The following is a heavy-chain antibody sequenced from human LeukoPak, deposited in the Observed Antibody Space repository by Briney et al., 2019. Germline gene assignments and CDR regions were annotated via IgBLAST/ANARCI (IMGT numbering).Heavy chain of an antibody. J-gene: IGHJ4*02. D-gene: IGHD1-26*01. V-gene: IGHV3-21*01. Sequence: GGSLRLSCAASGFTFSNYAMTWVRQAPGKGLEWVSVISGSGSNTDYADSVKGRFTISRDNAENSLYLQMNSLRAEDTAVYYCARDLPTGTYRAYFDNWGQGTLVTVSS. CDR1: GFTFSNYA. CDR3: ARDLPTGTYRAYFDN. CDR2: ISGSGSNT.